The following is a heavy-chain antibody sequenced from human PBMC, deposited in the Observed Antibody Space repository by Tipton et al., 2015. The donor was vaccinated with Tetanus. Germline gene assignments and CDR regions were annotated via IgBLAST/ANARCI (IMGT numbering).Heavy chain of an antibody. J-gene: IGHJ4*02. D-gene: IGHD1-14*01. CDR1: GGSISGPNW. Sequence: GLVKPSETLSLTCAVTGGSISGPNWWSWVRQIPGKGLEWIGEVVVGDSNYNPSLKSRVTISLDKSKNEISLRLRSVTAADTAVYYCARGTGVYWGQGTLVTVSS. CDR2: VVVGDS. CDR3: ARGTGVY. V-gene: IGHV4-4*02.